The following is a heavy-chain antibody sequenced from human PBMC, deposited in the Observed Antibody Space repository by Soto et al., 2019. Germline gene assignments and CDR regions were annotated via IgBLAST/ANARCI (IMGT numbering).Heavy chain of an antibody. CDR2: INPSGGST. J-gene: IGHJ4*01. V-gene: IGHV1-46*01. D-gene: IGHD3-22*01. CDR1: GYTFTSYY. CDR3: ATALGGDSSGFYFDY. Sequence: ASVKVSCKASGYTFTSYYMHWVRQAPGQGLEWMGIINPSGGSTSYAQKFQGRVTMTRDTSTSTVYMELSNLRSEDTAVYYCATALGGDSSGFYFDYWGQGTLVTVSS.